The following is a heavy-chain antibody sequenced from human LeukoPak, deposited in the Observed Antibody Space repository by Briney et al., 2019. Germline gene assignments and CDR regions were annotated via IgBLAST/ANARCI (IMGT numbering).Heavy chain of an antibody. J-gene: IGHJ4*02. CDR1: GGSFSGYY. Sequence: SETLSLTCAVYGGSFSGYYWNWIRQPPGKGLEWIGEINHSGSTNYNPSLKSRVTISVDTSKNQFSLKLSSVTAADTAVYYCARIERRYCSGGSCKRGSFDYWGQGTLVTVSS. CDR2: INHSGST. D-gene: IGHD2-15*01. V-gene: IGHV4-34*01. CDR3: ARIERRYCSGGSCKRGSFDY.